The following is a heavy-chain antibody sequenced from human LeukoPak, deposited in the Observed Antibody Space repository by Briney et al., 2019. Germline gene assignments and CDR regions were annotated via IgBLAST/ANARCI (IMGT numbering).Heavy chain of an antibody. CDR2: IDHSGST. Sequence: PSETLSLTCAVYGGSFSGYYWSWIRPPPGKGLEWIGEIDHSGSTNYNLSLKSRVTISVDTSKNQFSLKLSSVTAADTAVYYCARLRGAGDDYVWGSYRYTFDYWGQGTLVTVSS. V-gene: IGHV4-34*01. CDR3: ARLRGAGDDYVWGSYRYTFDY. D-gene: IGHD3-16*02. CDR1: GGSFSGYY. J-gene: IGHJ4*02.